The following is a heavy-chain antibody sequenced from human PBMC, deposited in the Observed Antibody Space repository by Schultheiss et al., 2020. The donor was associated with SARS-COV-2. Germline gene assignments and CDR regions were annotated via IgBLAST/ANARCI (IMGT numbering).Heavy chain of an antibody. CDR2: ISSSSSYI. Sequence: GESLKISCAASGFTFSDYYMSWIRQAPGKGLEWVSYISSSSSYIYYADSVKGRFTISRDNAKNSLYLQMNSLRAEDTAVYYCARDYDFWSGYVYWGQGTLVTVSS. CDR3: ARDYDFWSGYVY. J-gene: IGHJ4*02. CDR1: GFTFSDYY. V-gene: IGHV3-11*06. D-gene: IGHD3-3*01.